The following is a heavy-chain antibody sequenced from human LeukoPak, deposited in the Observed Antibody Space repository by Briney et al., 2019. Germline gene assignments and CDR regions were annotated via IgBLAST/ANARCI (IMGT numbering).Heavy chain of an antibody. CDR3: ARAGDYVWGSYRS. Sequence: SQTLSLTCTVSGGSISSGDYYWRWIRQPPGTGLEWIGYIYYSGSTYYNPSLKSRVTISVDTSKNQFSLKLSSVTAADTAVYYCARAGDYVWGSYRSWGQGTLVTVSS. J-gene: IGHJ5*02. D-gene: IGHD3-16*02. CDR1: GGSISSGDYY. CDR2: IYYSGST. V-gene: IGHV4-30-4*08.